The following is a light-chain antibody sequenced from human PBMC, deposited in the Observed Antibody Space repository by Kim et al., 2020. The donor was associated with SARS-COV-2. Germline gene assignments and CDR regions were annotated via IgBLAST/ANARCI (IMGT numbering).Light chain of an antibody. CDR2: AAS. V-gene: IGKV1-27*01. Sequence: ASVGDRVTITCRASQGISNYLAWYQQKPGKVPKVLIYAASTLQSGVPSRFSGSGSGADFTLTISSLQPEDVATYYCQNYNSAPKTFGQGTKVDIK. CDR3: QNYNSAPKT. CDR1: QGISNY. J-gene: IGKJ1*01.